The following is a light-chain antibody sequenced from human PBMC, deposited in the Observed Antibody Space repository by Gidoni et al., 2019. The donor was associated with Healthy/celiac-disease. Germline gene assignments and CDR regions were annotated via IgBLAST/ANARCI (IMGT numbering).Light chain of an antibody. Sequence: DIQMTQSPSSLSASVGDRVTITCRASQSISRYVNWYQQKPGKAPKLLIYTASSLKSGVPSRFSVSGSGTDFTLTISSLQPEDFATYDCQQSYSTPMYTFGQXTKLEIK. CDR1: QSISRY. J-gene: IGKJ2*01. CDR3: QQSYSTPMYT. V-gene: IGKV1-39*01. CDR2: TAS.